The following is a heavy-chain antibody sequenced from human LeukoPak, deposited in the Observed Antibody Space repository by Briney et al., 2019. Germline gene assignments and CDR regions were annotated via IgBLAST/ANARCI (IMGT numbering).Heavy chain of an antibody. J-gene: IGHJ3*02. CDR1: GYTFTIYG. CDR3: ARDCGGDCSEALDI. Sequence: GASVKVSCKASGYTFTIYGINWVGQAPGQGLEWMGWMSAYNGDTNYAQKFQGRVTMTTDTSTSTAYMELRSLRSDDTAIYYCARDCGGDCSEALDIWGQGTMVTVSS. D-gene: IGHD2-21*02. CDR2: MSAYNGDT. V-gene: IGHV1-18*01.